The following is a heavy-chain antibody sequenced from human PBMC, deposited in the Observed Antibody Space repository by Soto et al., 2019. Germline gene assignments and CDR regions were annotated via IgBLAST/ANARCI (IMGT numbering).Heavy chain of an antibody. CDR1: GDSFTSYR. D-gene: IGHD6-13*01. CDR2: IYPGDSDT. V-gene: IGHV5-51*01. Sequence: PGESLKISCKGSGDSFTSYRIGWVRQMPGKGLEWMGIIYPGDSDTRYSPSFQGQVTISADKSISTAYLQWSSLKASDTAMYYCARLGGSSSWFSALAFDIWGQGTMVTVSS. J-gene: IGHJ3*02. CDR3: ARLGGSSSWFSALAFDI.